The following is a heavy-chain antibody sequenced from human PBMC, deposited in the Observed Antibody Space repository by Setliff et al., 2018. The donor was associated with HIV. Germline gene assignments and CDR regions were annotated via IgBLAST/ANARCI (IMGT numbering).Heavy chain of an antibody. V-gene: IGHV4-61*02. J-gene: IGHJ5*02. CDR1: GGSISSGSYY. CDR2: IYTSGRT. D-gene: IGHD3-22*01. Sequence: SETLSLTCTVSGGSISSGSYYWSWIRQPAGTGLEWIGRIYTSGRTNYKPSIKSRVTISIDMSKNQFSLRLSSVTAADTAVYYCARADSSDFPERFKWFDPWGQGTLVTVSS. CDR3: ARADSSDFPERFKWFDP.